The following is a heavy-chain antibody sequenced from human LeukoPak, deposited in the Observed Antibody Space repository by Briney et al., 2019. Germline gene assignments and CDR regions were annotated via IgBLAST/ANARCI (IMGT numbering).Heavy chain of an antibody. CDR1: GGSISSYY. V-gene: IGHV4-39*01. J-gene: IGHJ4*02. Sequence: SETLSLTCTVSGGSISSYYWSWIRQPPGKGLEWIGSIYYSGSTYYNPSLKSRVTISVDTSKNQFSLKLSSVTAADTAVYYCARPSDDSSGYFRDPSFDYWGQGILVTVSS. CDR2: IYYSGST. CDR3: ARPSDDSSGYFRDPSFDY. D-gene: IGHD3-22*01.